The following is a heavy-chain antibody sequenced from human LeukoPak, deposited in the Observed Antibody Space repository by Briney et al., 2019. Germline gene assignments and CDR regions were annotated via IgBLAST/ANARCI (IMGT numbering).Heavy chain of an antibody. Sequence: ASVKVSCKASGYTFTSYDINWVRQATGQGLEWMGWMNPNSGNTGYAQKFQGRVTMTRNTSISTAYMELSSLRSEDTAVYYCARARDYYDSSGYYSDFDYWGQGTLVTVSS. CDR3: ARARDYYDSSGYYSDFDY. V-gene: IGHV1-8*01. CDR1: GYTFTSYD. D-gene: IGHD3-22*01. J-gene: IGHJ4*02. CDR2: MNPNSGNT.